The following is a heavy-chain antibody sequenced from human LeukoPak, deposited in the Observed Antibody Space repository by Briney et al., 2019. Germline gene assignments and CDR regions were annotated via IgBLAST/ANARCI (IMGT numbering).Heavy chain of an antibody. CDR3: AKGTYYYGSGSHHFDY. CDR1: GFTFSSYA. Sequence: PGGSLRLSCAASGFTFSSYAMSWVRQAPGKGLEWVSAISGSGGSTYYADSVKGRFTISRDNSKNTLYLQMNSLRAEDTAVYYCAKGTYYYGSGSHHFDYWGPGTLVTVSS. J-gene: IGHJ4*02. D-gene: IGHD3-10*01. CDR2: ISGSGGST. V-gene: IGHV3-23*01.